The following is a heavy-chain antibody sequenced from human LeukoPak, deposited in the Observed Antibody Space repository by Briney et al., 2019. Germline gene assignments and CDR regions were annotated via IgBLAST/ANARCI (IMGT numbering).Heavy chain of an antibody. J-gene: IGHJ4*02. CDR2: MNPNSCNT. Sequence: ASVKVSCKASGYTFTSYDINWVRQAAGQGLEWVGWMNPNSCNTGYAQKFQGRVTMTMNTAISTAYMELSSLRSDDTAVYYCARVYSDSSGYYVQGFDYWGQGTLVTVSS. CDR1: GYTFTSYD. V-gene: IGHV1-8*01. CDR3: ARVYSDSSGYYVQGFDY. D-gene: IGHD3-22*01.